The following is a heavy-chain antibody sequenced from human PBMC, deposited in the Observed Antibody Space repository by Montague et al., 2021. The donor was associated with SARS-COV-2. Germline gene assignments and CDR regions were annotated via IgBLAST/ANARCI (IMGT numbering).Heavy chain of an antibody. J-gene: IGHJ6*02. D-gene: IGHD3-10*01. V-gene: IGHV5-10-1*01. CDR2: IDPSDSYT. CDR1: GYSFTSYW. CDR3: ARGYYYGSGSLKIHEYYYYGMDV. Sequence: QSGAEVKKPGESLRISCKGSGYSFTSYWISWVRQMPGKGLEWMGRIDPSDSYTNYSPSFQGHVTISADKFISTAYLQWSSLKASDTAMYYCARGYYYGSGSLKIHEYYYYGMDVWGQGTTVTVSS.